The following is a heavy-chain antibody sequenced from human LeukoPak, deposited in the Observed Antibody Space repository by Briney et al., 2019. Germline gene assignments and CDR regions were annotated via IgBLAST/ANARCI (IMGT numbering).Heavy chain of an antibody. Sequence: GGSLRLSYAASGFTFSDYYMSWIRQAPGKGLEWVSYISSSGNTIHYADSVKGRFTISRDNAKNSLFLQMNSLRAEDTAVYYCARRWGVTTDWYFDLWGRGTLVTVSS. V-gene: IGHV3-11*01. D-gene: IGHD4-17*01. CDR2: ISSSGNTI. CDR1: GFTFSDYY. J-gene: IGHJ2*01. CDR3: ARRWGVTTDWYFDL.